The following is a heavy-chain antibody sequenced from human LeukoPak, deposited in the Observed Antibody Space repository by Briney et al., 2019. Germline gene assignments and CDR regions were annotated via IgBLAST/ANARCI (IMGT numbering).Heavy chain of an antibody. V-gene: IGHV1-46*03. CDR1: GYTFTSYY. D-gene: IGHD2-8*01. J-gene: IGHJ4*02. CDR2: INPSGGST. CDR3: ARAGRDIVLMVYAMALDY. Sequence: ASAKVSCKASGYTFTSYYMHWVRQAPGQGLEWMGIINPSGGSTSYAQKFQGRVTMTRDTSTSTVYMKLSSLRSEDTAVYYCARAGRDIVLMVYAMALDYWGQGTLVTVSS.